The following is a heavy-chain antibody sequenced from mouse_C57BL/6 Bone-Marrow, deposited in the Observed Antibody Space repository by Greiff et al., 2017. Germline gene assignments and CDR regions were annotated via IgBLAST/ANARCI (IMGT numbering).Heavy chain of an antibody. CDR3: ARGGDSNFAWFAY. Sequence: QVQLKESGAELAKPGASVKLSCKASGYTFTSYWMHWVKQRPGQGLEWIGYINPSSGYTKYNQKFKDKATLTADKSSSTAYMQLSSLTYEDSAVYYCARGGDSNFAWFAYWGQGTLVTVSA. CDR2: INPSSGYT. CDR1: GYTFTSYW. D-gene: IGHD2-5*01. J-gene: IGHJ3*01. V-gene: IGHV1-7*01.